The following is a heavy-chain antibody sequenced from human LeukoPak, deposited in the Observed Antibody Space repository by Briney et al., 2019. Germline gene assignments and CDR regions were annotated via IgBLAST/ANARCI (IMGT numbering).Heavy chain of an antibody. CDR3: ARDIHDYIWGSYRYQSDALDI. Sequence: ASVKVSCKASGYTFSSYGVTWVRQAPGQGLEWMGWISAYSANTHYAQQFQGRVTMTTDTSTNTAYMELRSLRSDDTAVYYCARDIHDYIWGSYRYQSDALDIWGQGTMVTVSS. J-gene: IGHJ3*02. D-gene: IGHD3-16*02. CDR1: GYTFSSYG. V-gene: IGHV1-18*01. CDR2: ISAYSANT.